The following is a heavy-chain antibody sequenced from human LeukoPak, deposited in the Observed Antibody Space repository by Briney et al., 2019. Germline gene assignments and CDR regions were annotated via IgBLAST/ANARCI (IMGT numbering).Heavy chain of an antibody. CDR1: GFKFDDYA. Sequence: GRSLRLSCAASGFKFDDYAMHWVRQAPGKGLEWVSGISWSSGNIGYADSVKGRFTISRDNAKNSLYLQTNSLRAEDTAVYYCARTPSGSYDGEIDYWGQGTLVTVSS. CDR2: ISWSSGNI. J-gene: IGHJ4*02. D-gene: IGHD1-26*01. V-gene: IGHV3-9*01. CDR3: ARTPSGSYDGEIDY.